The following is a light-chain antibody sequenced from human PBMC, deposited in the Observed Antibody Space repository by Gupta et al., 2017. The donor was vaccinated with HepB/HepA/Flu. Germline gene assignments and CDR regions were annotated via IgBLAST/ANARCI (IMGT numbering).Light chain of an antibody. CDR1: QSISSS. CDR3: QQSYSTPHT. J-gene: IGKJ2*01. CDR2: SAS. Sequence: IQMTQSPSSLSASVGDRVTITCRASQSISSSLNWYQQKSGKAPKLLISSASSWRSGVPSRFTGSGSGTDFTLTISSLQPEDFATYYCQQSYSTPHTFGQVTKVEVK. V-gene: IGKV1-39*01.